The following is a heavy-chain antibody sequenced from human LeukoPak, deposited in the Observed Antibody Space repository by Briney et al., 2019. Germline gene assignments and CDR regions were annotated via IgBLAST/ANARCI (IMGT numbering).Heavy chain of an antibody. V-gene: IGHV4-39*01. CDR1: GGSISSSSYY. CDR3: ANQEYDAFDI. D-gene: IGHD2/OR15-2a*01. CDR2: IYYSGST. J-gene: IGHJ3*02. Sequence: PSETLSLTCTVSGGSISSSSYYWGWIRQPPGKGLEWIGSIYYSGSTYYNPSLKSRVTISVDTSKNQFSLKLSSVTAADTAVYYCANQEYDAFDIWGQGTMDTVSS.